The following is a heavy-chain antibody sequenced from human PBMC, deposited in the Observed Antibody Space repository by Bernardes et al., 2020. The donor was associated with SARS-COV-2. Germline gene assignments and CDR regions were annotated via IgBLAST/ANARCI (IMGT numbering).Heavy chain of an antibody. CDR2: ISGSDDKT. CDR1: GFNFNSYA. J-gene: IGHJ4*02. CDR3: VTETCVDDDCYVDY. D-gene: IGHD2-21*02. Sequence: GGSLRLSCAASGFNFNSYAMNWFRQAPGKGLEWVSGISGSDDKTYYGDSVKGRFTISRDKSKNTLYLQMNSLRAEDTAVYHCVTETCVDDDCYVDYWGQGTLVTVSS. V-gene: IGHV3-23*01.